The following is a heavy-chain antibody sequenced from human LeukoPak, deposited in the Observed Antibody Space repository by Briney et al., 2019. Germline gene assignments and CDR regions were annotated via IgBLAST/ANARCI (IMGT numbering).Heavy chain of an antibody. Sequence: GGSLRLPCAASGFTFSSYSMNWVRQAPGKGLEWVSSISSSSSYIYYADSVKGRFTISRDNAKNSLYLQMNSLRAEDTAVYYCARGSYSGYDYAYYFDYWGQGTLVTVSS. CDR2: ISSSSSYI. CDR3: ARGSYSGYDYAYYFDY. CDR1: GFTFSSYS. J-gene: IGHJ4*02. D-gene: IGHD5-12*01. V-gene: IGHV3-21*01.